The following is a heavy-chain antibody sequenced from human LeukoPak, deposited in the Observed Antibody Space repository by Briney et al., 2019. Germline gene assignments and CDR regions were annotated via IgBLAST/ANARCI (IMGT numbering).Heavy chain of an antibody. CDR1: GFTLSSYW. Sequence: GGSLRLSCVASGFTLSSYWMHWVRKAPGKGLEWVSRIDSDGSPVNYADSVRGRFTISRDNAKNSLYLQMNSLRAEDTAVYYCARDWGGYSSSDVDYWGQGTLVTVSS. V-gene: IGHV3-74*01. J-gene: IGHJ4*02. D-gene: IGHD6-6*01. CDR2: IDSDGSPV. CDR3: ARDWGGYSSSDVDY.